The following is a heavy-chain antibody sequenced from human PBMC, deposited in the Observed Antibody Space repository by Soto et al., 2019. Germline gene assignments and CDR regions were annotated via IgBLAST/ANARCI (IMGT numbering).Heavy chain of an antibody. J-gene: IGHJ4*02. V-gene: IGHV3-21*06. CDR1: GFTFTRYN. CDR3: ARESEDLTSNFDY. Sequence: VSLRLSCAASGFTFTRYNMNWVRQAPGNGLEWVSSISSTTNYIYYGDSMKGRFTISRDNAKNSLYLEMNSLRAEDTAVYYCARESEDLTSNFDYWGQGTLVTVSS. CDR2: ISSTTNYI.